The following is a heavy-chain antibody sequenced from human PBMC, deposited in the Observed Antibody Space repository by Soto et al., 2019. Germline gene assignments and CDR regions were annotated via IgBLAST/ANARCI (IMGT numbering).Heavy chain of an antibody. J-gene: IGHJ6*02. CDR1: GGTFNSYA. CDR2: TIPMFSTT. D-gene: IGHD3-22*01. CDR3: TRCGIRYHSIGYYLGIDGMDV. Sequence: QVQLVQSGAEVKKPESSVRVSCKASGGTFNSYAITWVRQAPGQGLEWMGGTIPMFSTTKYAEKFQGRVTITSDETTNTAYIELSSLRSEDTAVYYCTRCGIRYHSIGYYLGIDGMDVWGQGTTVIVSS. V-gene: IGHV1-69*05.